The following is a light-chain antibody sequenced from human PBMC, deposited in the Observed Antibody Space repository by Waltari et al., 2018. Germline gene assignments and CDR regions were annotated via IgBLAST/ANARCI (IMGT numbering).Light chain of an antibody. CDR2: GAS. CDR1: QSVSSSY. CDR3: QQYGSSPYT. Sequence: EIVLTQSPGTLSLSPGERATLSCRASQSVSSSYLALYQQKPGQAPSLLIYGASSRATGIPARFSGSVSGTDFTLTISRLEPEDFAVYYCQQYGSSPYTFGQGTKLEIK. J-gene: IGKJ2*01. V-gene: IGKV3-20*01.